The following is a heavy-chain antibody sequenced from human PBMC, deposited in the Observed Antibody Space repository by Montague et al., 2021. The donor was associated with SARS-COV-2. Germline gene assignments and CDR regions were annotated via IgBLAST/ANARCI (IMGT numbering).Heavy chain of an antibody. CDR3: ARGSGSASATWFDP. Sequence: SETLSLTCTVSGGSIGSYYWSWIRLPPGKGLEWVGHIDYTGITKXKSSLKSRVTISVDTSKNQFSLKLDSVTAADTAVYYCARGSGSASATWFDPWGQGTLVTVSS. V-gene: IGHV4-59*13. CDR2: IDYTGIT. J-gene: IGHJ5*02. CDR1: GGSIGSYY. D-gene: IGHD6-25*01.